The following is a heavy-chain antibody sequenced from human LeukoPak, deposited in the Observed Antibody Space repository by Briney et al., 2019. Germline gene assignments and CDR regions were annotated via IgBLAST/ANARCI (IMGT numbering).Heavy chain of an antibody. CDR3: ARVFDS. Sequence: SETLSLTCTVSGGSVYTSDYYWGWVRQPPGKGPEWIGGIFYTGKTNYNPSLKSRVSISIDTSKNQFSLKLTSVTAADTAVYYCARVFDSWGQGTLVTVSS. CDR2: IFYTGKT. V-gene: IGHV4-39*07. J-gene: IGHJ4*02. CDR1: GGSVYTSDYY.